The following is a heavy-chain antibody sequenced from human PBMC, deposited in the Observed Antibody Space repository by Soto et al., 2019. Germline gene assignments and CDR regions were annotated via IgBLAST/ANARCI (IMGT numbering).Heavy chain of an antibody. J-gene: IGHJ5*01. CDR1: GYSISSGYY. D-gene: IGHD6-13*01. CDR2: IYHSGST. Sequence: WGTLSITCAVSGYSISSGYYWGWIRRPPGKGLEWIGSIYHSGSTYYNPSLKSRGTISVDTSKNQFSLKLSSVTAADTAVYYYASLYIAGARLPDSWVHPNLAPVPS. V-gene: IGHV4-38-2*01. CDR3: ASLYIAGARLPDS.